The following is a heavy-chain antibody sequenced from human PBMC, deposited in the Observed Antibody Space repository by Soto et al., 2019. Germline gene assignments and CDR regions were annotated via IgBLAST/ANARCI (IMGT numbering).Heavy chain of an antibody. Sequence: QVQVVESGGGVVQPGRSLRLSCAASGFTFSSYAMHWVRQAPGKGLEWVAVISYDGSNKYYADSVKGRFTISRDNSKNTLYLQMNSLRAEDTVVYYCAREAPDYNLSPGMDVWGQGTTVTVSS. D-gene: IGHD4-4*01. V-gene: IGHV3-30-3*01. J-gene: IGHJ6*02. CDR3: AREAPDYNLSPGMDV. CDR2: ISYDGSNK. CDR1: GFTFSSYA.